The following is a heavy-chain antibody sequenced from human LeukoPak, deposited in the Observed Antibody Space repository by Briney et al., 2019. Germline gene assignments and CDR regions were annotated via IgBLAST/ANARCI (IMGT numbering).Heavy chain of an antibody. CDR1: GYTFDNYD. CDR3: ARGAPVAISGPGDDEYFEY. D-gene: IGHD3-3*01. Sequence: ASVKVSCTTSGYTFDNYDINWVRQATGQGLEWMGWMNPNSGNTGYAQKFQGRVLMTTNTSMTTAYMELRGLRSEDTAIYYCARGAPVAISGPGDDEYFEYWGQGTVVAVSS. CDR2: MNPNSGNT. V-gene: IGHV1-8*01. J-gene: IGHJ4*02.